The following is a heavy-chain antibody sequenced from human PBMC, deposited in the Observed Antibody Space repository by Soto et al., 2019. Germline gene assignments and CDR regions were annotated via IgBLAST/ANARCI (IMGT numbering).Heavy chain of an antibody. D-gene: IGHD3-10*01. CDR3: ARGVLLWFGLTCYFDY. Sequence: SQTLSLTCAISGDSVSSNSAAWNWIRQSPSRGLEWLGRTYYRSKWYNDYAVSVKSRITINPDTSKNQFSLQLNSVTPEDTAVYYCARGVLLWFGLTCYFDYWGQGTLVTVSS. CDR2: TYYRSKWYN. V-gene: IGHV6-1*01. J-gene: IGHJ4*02. CDR1: GDSVSSNSAA.